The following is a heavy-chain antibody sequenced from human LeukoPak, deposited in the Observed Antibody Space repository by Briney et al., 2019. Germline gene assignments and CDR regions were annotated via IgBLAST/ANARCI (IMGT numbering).Heavy chain of an antibody. CDR2: ISSSSSYI. V-gene: IGHV3-21*01. J-gene: IGHJ6*03. Sequence: GGSLRLSCAASGFTFSSYSMNWVRQAPGKGLEWVSSISSSSSYICYADSVKGRFTISRDNAKNSLYLQMNNLRAEDTAVYYCARVGNYYDTDYYYMDVWGKGTTVTVSS. CDR1: GFTFSSYS. CDR3: ARVGNYYDTDYYYMDV. D-gene: IGHD3-22*01.